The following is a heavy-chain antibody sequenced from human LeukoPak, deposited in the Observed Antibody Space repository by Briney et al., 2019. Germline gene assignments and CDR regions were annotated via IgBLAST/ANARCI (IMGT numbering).Heavy chain of an antibody. CDR3: ARGEINPAWIQLCFPHHFDY. J-gene: IGHJ4*02. Sequence: ASVKVSCKASGYTFTSYAMNWVRQAPGQGLEWMGWINTNTGNPTYAQGFTGRFVFSLDTSVSTAYLQISSLKAEDTAVYYCARGEINPAWIQLCFPHHFDYWGQEPLVPVSS. V-gene: IGHV7-4-1*02. D-gene: IGHD5-18*01. CDR2: INTNTGNP. CDR1: GYTFTSYA.